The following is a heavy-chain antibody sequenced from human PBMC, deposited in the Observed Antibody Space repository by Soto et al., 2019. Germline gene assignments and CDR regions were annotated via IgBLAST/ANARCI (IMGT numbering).Heavy chain of an antibody. D-gene: IGHD2-21*01. J-gene: IGHJ6*02. V-gene: IGHV1-18*01. CDR3: AMVEIYVTPTPQDV. Sequence: QVQLEQSGAEVKKPGASVKVSCKASGYIFVNYGIAWVRQAPGQGLEWLGWISPYTGNTYYATKVQGRPTLTTDTYACSACVDLGSLTSADTAVYYCAMVEIYVTPTPQDVWGQGTTVTVSS. CDR1: GYIFVNYG. CDR2: ISPYTGNT.